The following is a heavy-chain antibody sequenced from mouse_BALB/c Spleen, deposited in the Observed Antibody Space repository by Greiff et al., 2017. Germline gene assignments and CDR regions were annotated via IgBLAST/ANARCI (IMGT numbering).Heavy chain of an antibody. Sequence: EVKLMESGPGLVKPSQSLSLTCTVTGYSITRDYAWYWIRQFPGNKLEWMGYISYIGSTSYNPSLKSRISITRDTSKNQFFLQLNSVTTEDTATYYCARYYGSSPWFAYWGQGTLVTVSA. D-gene: IGHD1-1*01. CDR3: ARYYGSSPWFAY. CDR1: GYSITRDYA. J-gene: IGHJ3*01. CDR2: ISYIGST. V-gene: IGHV3-2*02.